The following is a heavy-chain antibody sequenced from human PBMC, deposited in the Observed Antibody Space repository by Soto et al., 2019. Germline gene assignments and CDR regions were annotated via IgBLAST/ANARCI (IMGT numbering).Heavy chain of an antibody. Sequence: PSETLSLTCTVSGGSISSSSYYWGWIRQPPGKGLEWIGSIYRSGSTYYNPSLASRVTISVDTSKNQFSLKLSSVTAADTAVYYCARVSGDYGDYHHFDYWGQGTLVTVSS. CDR3: ARVSGDYGDYHHFDY. V-gene: IGHV4-39*07. J-gene: IGHJ4*02. D-gene: IGHD4-17*01. CDR2: IYRSGST. CDR1: GGSISSSSYY.